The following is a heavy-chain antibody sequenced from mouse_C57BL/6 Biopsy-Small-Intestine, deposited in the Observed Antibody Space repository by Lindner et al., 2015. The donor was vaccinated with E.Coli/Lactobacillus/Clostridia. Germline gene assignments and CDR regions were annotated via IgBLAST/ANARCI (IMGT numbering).Heavy chain of an antibody. J-gene: IGHJ2*01. CDR1: GYTFTGYW. Sequence: VQLQESGAELVKPRASVKPSCKATGYTFTGYWIDWVKQRPGHGLEWIGEILPGSGSTSYNEKFKGKATFTADTSSNTVYMQLSSLTTEDSAIYYCARRFGNSYYFDYWGQGTTLTVSS. D-gene: IGHD2-1*01. V-gene: IGHV1-9*01. CDR3: ARRFGNSYYFDY. CDR2: ILPGSGST.